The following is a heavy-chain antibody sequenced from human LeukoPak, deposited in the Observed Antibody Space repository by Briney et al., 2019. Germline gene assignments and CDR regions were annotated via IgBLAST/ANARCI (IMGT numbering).Heavy chain of an antibody. Sequence: GGSLRLSCAASGVTFIGYAMPWVRQSPGKGLGGVAVIAYYGSNKYYADSVKGRLTTSRDNSKNMLYLQMNSLRADDTAVYYCAKEVTWVSRKAGDWFDPRGQGTRVTVSS. V-gene: IGHV3-30*01. J-gene: IGHJ5*02. D-gene: IGHD2-21*02. CDR1: GVTFIGYA. CDR2: IAYYGSNK. CDR3: AKEVTWVSRKAGDWFDP.